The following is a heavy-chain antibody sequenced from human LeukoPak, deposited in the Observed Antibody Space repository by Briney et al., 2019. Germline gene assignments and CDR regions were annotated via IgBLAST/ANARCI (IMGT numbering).Heavy chain of an antibody. CDR2: IWYDGSNK. CDR3: ARPGIAADLSSGRHSPYYYYGMDV. J-gene: IGHJ6*02. V-gene: IGHV3-33*01. Sequence: GRSLRLSCAASGFTFSSYGMHWVRQAPGKGLEWVAVIWYDGSNKYYADSVKGRFTISRDNSKNTLYLQMNSLRAEDTAVYYCARPGIAADLSSGRHSPYYYYGMDVWGQGTTVTVSS. D-gene: IGHD6-13*01. CDR1: GFTFSSYG.